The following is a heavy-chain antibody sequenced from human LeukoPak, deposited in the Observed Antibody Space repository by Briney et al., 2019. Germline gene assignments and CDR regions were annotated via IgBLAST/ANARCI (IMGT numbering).Heavy chain of an antibody. CDR3: AKEHTIFGVVMDY. CDR1: GFTFSDYW. V-gene: IGHV3-7*03. Sequence: PGGSLRLSCAASGFTFSDYWMHWVRQAPEKGLEWVANINQDGSEKYYVDSVKGRFTISRDNAKNTLYLQMNSLRAEDTAVYYCAKEHTIFGVVMDYWGQGTLVTVSS. CDR2: INQDGSEK. D-gene: IGHD3-3*01. J-gene: IGHJ4*02.